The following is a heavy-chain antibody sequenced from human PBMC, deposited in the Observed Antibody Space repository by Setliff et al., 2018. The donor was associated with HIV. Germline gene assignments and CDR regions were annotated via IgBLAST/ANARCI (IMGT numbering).Heavy chain of an antibody. D-gene: IGHD2-15*01. V-gene: IGHV4-34*01. J-gene: IGHJ4*02. CDR1: GGSFSSYY. CDR2: INHSGST. Sequence: PSETLSLTCAVYGGSFSSYYWIWIRQPPGKGLEWIGEINHSGSTAYNPSLKSRVTISVDTSKNQFSLKLNSVTAADTAVYYCASGYCSGGSCYRDRGIDYWGQGTLVTVSS. CDR3: ASGYCSGGSCYRDRGIDY.